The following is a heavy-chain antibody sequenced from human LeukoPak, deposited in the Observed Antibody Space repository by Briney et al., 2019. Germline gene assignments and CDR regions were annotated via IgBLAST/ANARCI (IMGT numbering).Heavy chain of an antibody. CDR1: GGTFSSYA. Sequence: GASVKVSCKASGGTFSSYAISWVRQAPGQGLEWMGGIIPIFGTANYTQKFQGRVTITADKSTSTAYMELSSLRSDDTAVYYCARIGSSSWYIGYYYYMDVWGKGTTVTVSS. V-gene: IGHV1-69*06. J-gene: IGHJ6*03. CDR2: IIPIFGTA. D-gene: IGHD6-13*01. CDR3: ARIGSSSWYIGYYYYMDV.